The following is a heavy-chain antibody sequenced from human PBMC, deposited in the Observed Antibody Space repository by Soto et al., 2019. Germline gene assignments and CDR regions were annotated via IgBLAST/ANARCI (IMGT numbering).Heavy chain of an antibody. Sequence: QVQLVQSGAEVKKPGSSVKVSCKASGGTFSSYAISWVRQAPGQGLEWMGGIIPIFGTADYAQKFQGRVTSTADESTSTAYMELSSLKYEDTAVYYCAGHSSGVPGYYYGMDVWGQGTTVTVSS. J-gene: IGHJ6*02. D-gene: IGHD3-22*01. CDR3: AGHSSGVPGYYYGMDV. CDR2: IIPIFGTA. V-gene: IGHV1-69*12. CDR1: GGTFSSYA.